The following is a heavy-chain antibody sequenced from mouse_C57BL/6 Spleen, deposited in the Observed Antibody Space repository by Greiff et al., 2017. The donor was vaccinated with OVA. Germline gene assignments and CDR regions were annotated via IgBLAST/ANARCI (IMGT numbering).Heavy chain of an antibody. CDR1: GYTFTSYW. V-gene: IGHV1-53*01. CDR3: ARMDRDYAMDY. J-gene: IGHJ4*01. Sequence: VQLQQSGTELVKPGASVKLSCKASGYTFTSYWMHWVKQRPGQGLEWIGNINPSNGGTNYNEKFKSKATLTVDKSYSTAYMQLSSLSSEDSAVYYCARMDRDYAMDYWGQGTSVTVSS. CDR2: INPSNGGT. D-gene: IGHD2-3*01.